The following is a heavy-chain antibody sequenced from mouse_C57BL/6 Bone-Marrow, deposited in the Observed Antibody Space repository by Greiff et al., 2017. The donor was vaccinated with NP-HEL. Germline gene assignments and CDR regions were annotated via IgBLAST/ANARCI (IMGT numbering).Heavy chain of an antibody. J-gene: IGHJ1*03. CDR1: GYTFTDHT. CDR3: ARYPRHYGSSWYFDV. D-gene: IGHD1-1*01. V-gene: IGHV1-78*01. Sequence: LQESDAELVKPGASVKISCKVSGYTFTDHTIHWMKQRPEQGLEWIGYIYPRDGSTKYNDKFKGKATLTADKSSSTAYMQLNSLTSEDSAVYFCARYPRHYGSSWYFDVWGTGTTVTVSS. CDR2: IYPRDGST.